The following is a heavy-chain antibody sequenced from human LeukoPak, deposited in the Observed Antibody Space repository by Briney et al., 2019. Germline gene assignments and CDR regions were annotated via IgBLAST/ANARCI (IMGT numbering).Heavy chain of an antibody. V-gene: IGHV4-30-4*01. CDR1: GGSISSGDYY. J-gene: IGHJ4*02. CDR2: IYYSGST. Sequence: SETLSLTCTVSGGSISSGDYYWSWIRQPPGKGLEWIGYIYYSGSTYYNPSLKSRVTISVDTSKNQFSLKLSSVTAADTAVYYCARDQYYDYVWGSPDWGQGTLVTVSS. CDR3: ARDQYYDYVWGSPD. D-gene: IGHD3-16*01.